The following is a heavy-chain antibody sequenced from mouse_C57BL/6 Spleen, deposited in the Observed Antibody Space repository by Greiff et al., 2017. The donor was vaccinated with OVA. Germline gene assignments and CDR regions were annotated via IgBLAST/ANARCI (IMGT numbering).Heavy chain of an antibody. CDR1: GYAFSSSW. V-gene: IGHV1-82*01. D-gene: IGHD4-1*01. J-gene: IGHJ2*01. CDR3: ARGEGLGTYYFDY. Sequence: VQLQQSGPELVKPGASVKISCKASGYAFSSSWMNWVKQRPGKGLEWIGRIYPGDGDTNYNGKFKGKATLTADKSSSTAYMQLSSLTSEDSAVYFCARGEGLGTYYFDYWGQGTTLTVSS. CDR2: IYPGDGDT.